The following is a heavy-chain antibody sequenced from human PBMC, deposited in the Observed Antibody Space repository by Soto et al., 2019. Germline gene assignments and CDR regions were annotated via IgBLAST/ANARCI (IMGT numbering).Heavy chain of an antibody. CDR3: ARDTLIVLYSGNKLGFPFDY. CDR1: GYTFTSYG. V-gene: IGHV1-18*01. CDR2: ISAYNGNT. Sequence: ASVKVSCKTSGYTFTSYGISWVRQAPGQGLEWMGWISAYNGNTNFAQKLQGRVTMTTDTSTSTAYMELRSLRSDDTAVYYCARDTLIVLYSGNKLGFPFDYCGQXTLVTVSS. J-gene: IGHJ4*02. D-gene: IGHD1-26*01.